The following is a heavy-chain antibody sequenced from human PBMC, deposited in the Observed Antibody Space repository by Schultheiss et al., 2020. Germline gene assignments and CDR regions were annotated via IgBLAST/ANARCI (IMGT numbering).Heavy chain of an antibody. V-gene: IGHV3-49*04. CDR2: IRSKSYGGTT. CDR1: GFTLSTYA. CDR3: ARDREGGSPTYGMDV. J-gene: IGHJ6*02. D-gene: IGHD1-14*01. Sequence: GGSLRLSCAASGFTLSTYAMKWVRQAPGKGLEWVGFIRSKSYGGTTEYAASVKDRIIISRDDSKSIAYLQMNSLKTEDTAVYYCARDREGGSPTYGMDVWGQGTTVTVSS.